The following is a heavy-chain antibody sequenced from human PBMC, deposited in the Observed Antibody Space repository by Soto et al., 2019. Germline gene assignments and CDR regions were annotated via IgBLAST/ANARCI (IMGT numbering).Heavy chain of an antibody. V-gene: IGHV3-73*01. Sequence: GGSLRLSCAASGFTFSCSAMHWVRQASGKGLEWVGRIRSKANSYATAYAASVKGRFTISRDDSKNTAYLQMNSLKTEDTAVYYCARKAGIIGVDVWGQGTTVTVSS. D-gene: IGHD3-16*01. J-gene: IGHJ6*02. CDR3: ARKAGIIGVDV. CDR2: IRSKANSYAT. CDR1: GFTFSCSA.